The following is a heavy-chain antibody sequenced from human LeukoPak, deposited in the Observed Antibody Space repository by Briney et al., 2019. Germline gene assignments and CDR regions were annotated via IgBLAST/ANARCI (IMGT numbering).Heavy chain of an antibody. CDR2: INHSGST. J-gene: IGHJ4*02. CDR1: GGSFSGYY. Sequence: SETLSLTCAVYGGSFSGYYWSWIRQPPGKGLEWIGEINHSGSTNYNPSLKSRVTISVDTSKNQFSLKLSSVTAADTAVYYCARDHYYGSGSYYNGPHPGLQYWGRGTLVTVSS. V-gene: IGHV4-34*01. D-gene: IGHD3-10*01. CDR3: ARDHYYGSGSYYNGPHPGLQY.